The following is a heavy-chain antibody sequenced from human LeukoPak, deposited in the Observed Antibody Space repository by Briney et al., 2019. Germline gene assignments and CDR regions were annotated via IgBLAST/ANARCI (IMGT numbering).Heavy chain of an antibody. D-gene: IGHD6-13*01. J-gene: IGHJ4*02. CDR2: INHSGST. CDR3: ARSRGYFDY. Sequence: PSETLSLTCAVYGGSFSGYYWSWIRQPPGKGLEWIGEINHSGSTNYNPSLKGRVTISVDTSKNQFSLKLSSVTAADTALYYCARSRGYFDYWGQGTLVTVSS. CDR1: GGSFSGYY. V-gene: IGHV4-34*01.